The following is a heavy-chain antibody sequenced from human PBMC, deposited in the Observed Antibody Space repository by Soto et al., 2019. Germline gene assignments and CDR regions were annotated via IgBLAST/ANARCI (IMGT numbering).Heavy chain of an antibody. CDR3: ARGLITIFGVVIDYYYYYGMDV. Sequence: GGSLRLSCAASGFTFSSYGMHWVRQAPGKGLEWVAVIWYDGSNKYYADSVKGRFTISRDNSKNTLYLQMNSLRAEDTAVYYCARGLITIFGVVIDYYYYYGMDVWGQGTTVTVSS. J-gene: IGHJ6*02. D-gene: IGHD3-3*01. CDR1: GFTFSSYG. CDR2: IWYDGSNK. V-gene: IGHV3-33*01.